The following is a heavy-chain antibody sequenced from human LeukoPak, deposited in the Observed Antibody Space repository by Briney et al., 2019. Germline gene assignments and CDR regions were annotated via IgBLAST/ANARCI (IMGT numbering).Heavy chain of an antibody. Sequence: SETLSPTCAVSGGSISSYYWSWIRQPPGKGLEWIAYVYYSGSTNYNPSLKSRVTISVDTSKNQFSLKLSSVTAADTAVYYCARHKNTAGSDYFGDWGQGTLVTVSS. J-gene: IGHJ4*02. CDR3: ARHKNTAGSDYFGD. V-gene: IGHV4-59*08. CDR2: VYYSGST. CDR1: GGSISSYY. D-gene: IGHD1-26*01.